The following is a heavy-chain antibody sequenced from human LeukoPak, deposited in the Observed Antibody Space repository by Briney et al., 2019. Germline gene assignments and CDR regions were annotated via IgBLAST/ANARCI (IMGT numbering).Heavy chain of an antibody. CDR1: GYTFTSYG. CDR3: ARDEATDYVFDP. Sequence: ASVKVSCKASGYTFTSYGISWVRQAPGQGLEWMGWISAYNGDTNYAQKLQGRVTMTTDTSTSTAYMELRSLRSDDTAVYYCARDEATDYVFDPWGQGTLVTVSS. CDR2: ISAYNGDT. D-gene: IGHD4-17*01. V-gene: IGHV1-18*01. J-gene: IGHJ5*02.